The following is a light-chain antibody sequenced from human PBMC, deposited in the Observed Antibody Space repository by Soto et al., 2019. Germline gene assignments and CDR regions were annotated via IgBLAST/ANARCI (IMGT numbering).Light chain of an antibody. CDR3: CSYAGGYTYV. CDR1: SSDVGGYNY. CDR2: DVN. J-gene: IGLJ1*01. Sequence: QSVLTQPRSVSGSPGQSVTISCTGTSSDVGGYNYVSWYQQHPGKAPKPMIYDVNKRPSGVPDRFSGSKSGNTASLTISGLQAEDEADYYCCSYAGGYTYVFGTGTKVTVL. V-gene: IGLV2-11*01.